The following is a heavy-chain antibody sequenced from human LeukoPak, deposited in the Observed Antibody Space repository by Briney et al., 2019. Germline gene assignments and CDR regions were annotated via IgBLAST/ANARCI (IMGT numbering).Heavy chain of an antibody. CDR1: GFTFSSYA. Sequence: GGSLRLSCAASGFTFSSYAMSWVRQAPGRGLEWVSAISGSGGSTYYADSVKGRFTISRDNSKNTLYLQMNSLRAEDTAVYYCAKPSPWVRGVKYFDYWGQGTLVTVSS. D-gene: IGHD3-10*01. V-gene: IGHV3-23*01. CDR2: ISGSGGST. CDR3: AKPSPWVRGVKYFDY. J-gene: IGHJ4*02.